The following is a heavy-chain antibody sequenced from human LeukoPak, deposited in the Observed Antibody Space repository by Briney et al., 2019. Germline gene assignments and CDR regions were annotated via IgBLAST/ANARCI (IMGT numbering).Heavy chain of an antibody. CDR3: ARGSHYDILTGYWFDY. V-gene: IGHV4-34*01. Sequence: SETLSLTCAVYGGSFSGYYWSWIREPPGKGPEWIGEINHSGSTNYNPSLKSRVTISVDTSKNQFSLKLSSVTAADTAVYYCARGSHYDILTGYWFDYWGQGTLVTVSS. CDR1: GGSFSGYY. D-gene: IGHD3-9*01. CDR2: INHSGST. J-gene: IGHJ4*02.